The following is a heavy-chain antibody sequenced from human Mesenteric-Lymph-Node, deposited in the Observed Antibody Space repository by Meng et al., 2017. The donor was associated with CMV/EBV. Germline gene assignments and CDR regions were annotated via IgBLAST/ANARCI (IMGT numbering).Heavy chain of an antibody. CDR3: ARMGFRFGELIDY. Sequence: VSGGAVSSGSCYWSWIRQPPGKGLEWIGYIYYSEGTSYNPSLKSRVTISIDTSKNQFSLKLSSVTAADTAVYYCARMGFRFGELIDYWGQGTLVTVSS. J-gene: IGHJ4*02. V-gene: IGHV4-61*01. CDR1: GGAVSSGSCY. CDR2: IYYSEGT. D-gene: IGHD3-10*01.